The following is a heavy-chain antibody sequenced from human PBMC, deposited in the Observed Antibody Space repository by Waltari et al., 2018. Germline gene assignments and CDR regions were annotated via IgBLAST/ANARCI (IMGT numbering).Heavy chain of an antibody. CDR1: GFTFSSYA. CDR2: ISYDGSNK. V-gene: IGHV3-30-3*01. Sequence: QVQLVESGGGVVQPGRSLRLSCAASGFTFSSYAMHWVRQAPGKGLEWVAVISYDGSNKYYADSVKGRFPISRDNSKNTLYLQMNSLRAEDTAVYYCARDPPFNYLAYYFDYWGQGTLVTVSS. J-gene: IGHJ4*02. D-gene: IGHD4-4*01. CDR3: ARDPPFNYLAYYFDY.